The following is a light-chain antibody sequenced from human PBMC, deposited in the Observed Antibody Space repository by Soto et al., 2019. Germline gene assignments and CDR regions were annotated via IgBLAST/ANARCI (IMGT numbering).Light chain of an antibody. Sequence: EIVMTQSPATLSVSPGERATLSCRASQSVSGSLAWYQQKPGQAPRLLIYCASTRATDIPARFSGSGSGTEFTLTISSLQSEDFAVYYCQQYKSWAMFTFGPGTKVEIK. J-gene: IGKJ3*01. V-gene: IGKV3-15*01. CDR2: CAS. CDR3: QQYKSWAMFT. CDR1: QSVSGS.